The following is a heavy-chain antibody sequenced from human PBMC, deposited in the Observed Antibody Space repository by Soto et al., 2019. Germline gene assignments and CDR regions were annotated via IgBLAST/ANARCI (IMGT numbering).Heavy chain of an antibody. CDR3: ARFGGGRCYGLDD. CDR2: INPSGGST. CDR1: GYTFTLYY. V-gene: IGHV1-46*01. D-gene: IGHD2-15*01. Sequence: SVKVSCKASGYTFTLYYMHWLRQAPGQGLEWMGIINPSGGSTSYAQKFRGRVTMTRDTSTSTVYMELSSLRSEDTAVYYCARFGGGRCYGLDDSGPGTLGTLSS. J-gene: IGHJ1*01.